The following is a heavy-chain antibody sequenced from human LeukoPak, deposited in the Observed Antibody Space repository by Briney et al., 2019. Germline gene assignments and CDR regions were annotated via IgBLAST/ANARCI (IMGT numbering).Heavy chain of an antibody. V-gene: IGHV1-69*13. D-gene: IGHD3-22*01. J-gene: IGHJ4*02. CDR2: IIPIFGTA. CDR3: SIKPDSRGAFDY. CDR1: GYTFTSYG. Sequence: ASVKVSCKASGYTFTSYGISWVRQAPGQGLEWMGGIIPIFGTANYAQKFQGRVTITADESTSTAYMELSSLRSEDTAVYYCSIKPDSRGAFDYWGQGTLVTVSS.